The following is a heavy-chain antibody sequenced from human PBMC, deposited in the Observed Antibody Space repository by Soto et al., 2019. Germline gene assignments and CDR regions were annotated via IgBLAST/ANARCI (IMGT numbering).Heavy chain of an antibody. CDR1: GFTFSSYA. Sequence: PGGSLRLSCAAPGFTFSSYAMSWVRQAPGKGLEWVSAISGSGGSTYYADSVKGRFTISRDNSKNTLYLQMNSLRAEDTAVYYCAKGDSSSPKTRKGNDYWGQGTLVTVPQ. V-gene: IGHV3-23*01. CDR3: AKGDSSSPKTRKGNDY. J-gene: IGHJ4*02. CDR2: ISGSGGST. D-gene: IGHD6-6*01.